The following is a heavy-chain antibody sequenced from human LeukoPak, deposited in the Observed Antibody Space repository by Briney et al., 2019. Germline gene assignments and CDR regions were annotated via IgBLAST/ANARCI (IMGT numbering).Heavy chain of an antibody. D-gene: IGHD3-22*01. J-gene: IGHJ4*02. CDR3: ARDTCLDYYDSSGYCYYFDY. CDR2: INPNSGGT. V-gene: IGHV1-2*02. CDR1: GYTFTGYY. Sequence: ASVKVSCKASGYTFTGYYMHWVRQAPGQGLEWMGWINPNSGGTNYAQKFQGRATMTRDTSISTAYMELSRLRSDDTAVYYCARDTCLDYYDSSGYCYYFDYWGQGTLVTVSS.